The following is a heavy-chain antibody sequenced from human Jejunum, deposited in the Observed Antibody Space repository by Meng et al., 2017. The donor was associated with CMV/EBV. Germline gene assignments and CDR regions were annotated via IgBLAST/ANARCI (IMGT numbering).Heavy chain of an antibody. D-gene: IGHD2-2*01. V-gene: IGHV3-23*03. J-gene: IGHJ4*02. CDR1: YT. Sequence: YTRSGGRQATGKGLECVSVIYGGGSSTYYAGSVKGRFTISRDNSKNTLYPQMNSLRAEDTAVYYCAKDRGDCRSTTCYVENFFDSWGQGTLVTVSS. CDR3: AKDRGDCRSTTCYVENFFDS. CDR2: IYGGGSST.